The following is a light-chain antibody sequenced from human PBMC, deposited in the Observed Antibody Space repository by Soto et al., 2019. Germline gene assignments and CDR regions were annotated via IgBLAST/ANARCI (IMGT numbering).Light chain of an antibody. J-gene: IGKJ1*01. CDR2: GAS. V-gene: IGKV3-15*01. CDR3: QQYNNWPLT. CDR1: QSVTNN. Sequence: EIVLAQSPGTLSLSPGERATLSCRASQSVTNNYLAWFQQKPGQSPRLLIYGASTRATGIPARFSGSGSGTEFTLTISSLQSEDFAVYYCQQYNNWPLTFGQGTKVE.